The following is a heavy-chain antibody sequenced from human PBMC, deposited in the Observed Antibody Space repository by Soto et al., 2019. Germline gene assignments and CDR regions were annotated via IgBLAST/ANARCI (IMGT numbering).Heavy chain of an antibody. J-gene: IGHJ6*01. D-gene: IGHD6-13*01. CDR3: AGRIWYDFYYYYGFDV. V-gene: IGHV4-59*01. CDR2: IHYSGST. CDR1: GGSISIYY. Sequence: PSETLSVTCIFSGGSISIYYWNWIRQSPGKGLDWIGYIHYSGSTKHNPSLKSGVSISVDTSKNQFSLKLRSVTAADTAMYYCAGRIWYDFYYYYGFDVWGQGTTVT.